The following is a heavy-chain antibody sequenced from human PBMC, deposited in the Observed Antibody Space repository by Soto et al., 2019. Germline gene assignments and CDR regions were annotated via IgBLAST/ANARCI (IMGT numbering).Heavy chain of an antibody. CDR3: AKSTGGYYGSGSLNS. V-gene: IGHV1-3*01. CDR2: INAGNGNT. D-gene: IGHD3-10*01. Sequence: ASVKVSCTASGYTLTSYAMHWVRQAPGQRLEWMGWINAGNGNTKYSQKFQGRVTITRDTSASTAYMELSSLRSEDTAVYYCAKSTGGYYGSGSLNSWGQGTLVTVSS. CDR1: GYTLTSYA. J-gene: IGHJ4*02.